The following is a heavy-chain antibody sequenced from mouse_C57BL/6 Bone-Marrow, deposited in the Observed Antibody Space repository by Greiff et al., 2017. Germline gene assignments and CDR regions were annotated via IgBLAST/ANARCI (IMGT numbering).Heavy chain of an antibody. D-gene: IGHD1-1*01. CDR2: ISSCGSYT. CDR1: GFTFSSYG. J-gene: IGHJ2*01. Sequence: EVKLQESGGDLVKPGGSLKLSCAASGFTFSSYGMSWVRPTPDKRLEWVATISSCGSYTYYPDSVKGRFTISRDNAKNTLYLQMSSLKSEDTAMYYCARLNTTVVEDYWGQGTTLTVSS. CDR3: ARLNTTVVEDY. V-gene: IGHV5-6*01.